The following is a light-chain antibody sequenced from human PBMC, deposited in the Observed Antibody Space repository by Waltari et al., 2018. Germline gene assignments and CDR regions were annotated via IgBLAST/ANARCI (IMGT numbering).Light chain of an antibody. CDR2: DVS. Sequence: QSALTQPASVSGSPGQSITISCTGTSSDVGGYNYVPWYQQPPGKAPKLMIYDVSNRPSGVSNRFSGSKSGNTASLTISGLQAEDEADYYCSSYTSSSTLDVVFGGGTKLTVL. CDR1: SSDVGGYNY. CDR3: SSYTSSSTLDVV. J-gene: IGLJ2*01. V-gene: IGLV2-14*03.